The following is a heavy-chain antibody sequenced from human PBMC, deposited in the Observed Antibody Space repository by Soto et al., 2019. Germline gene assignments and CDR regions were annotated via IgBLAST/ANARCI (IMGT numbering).Heavy chain of an antibody. CDR2: IYYSGST. CDR3: ARQRTSVVTQAYFDS. J-gene: IGHJ4*02. D-gene: IGHD2-21*02. CDR1: GDSINNRSYY. Sequence: SETLSLTCTVTGDSINNRSYYWGWIRQPPGKGLEWIGSIYYSGSTYNNPSLKSRVSMSVDTSKNQFSLKLRSVAAADTALYYCARQRTSVVTQAYFDSWGQGSLVTVSS. V-gene: IGHV4-39*01.